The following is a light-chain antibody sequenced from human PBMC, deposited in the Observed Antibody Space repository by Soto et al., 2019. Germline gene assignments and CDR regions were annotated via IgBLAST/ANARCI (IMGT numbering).Light chain of an antibody. CDR2: GAS. J-gene: IGKJ1*01. CDR1: QSVMSNY. Sequence: VVTQSPGSLSLSPGERATLSCRASQSVMSNYLSWYQQKPGQPPRLLIYGASSRATGIPDRFSGSGSGTDFTLTISRLEPEDFAAYYGHQFGASLTWTFGQGTKVEIK. V-gene: IGKV3-20*01. CDR3: HQFGASLTWT.